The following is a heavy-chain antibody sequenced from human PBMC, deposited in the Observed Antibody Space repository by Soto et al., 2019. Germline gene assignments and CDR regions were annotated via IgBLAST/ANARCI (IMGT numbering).Heavy chain of an antibody. CDR1: GGSISSSSYY. D-gene: IGHD6-19*01. J-gene: IGHJ4*02. CDR2: IYYSGST. Sequence: PSETLSLTCTVSGGSISSSSYYWGWIRQPPGKGLEWIGSIYYSGSTYYNPSLKSRVTISVDTSKNQFSLKLSSVTAADTAVYYCARQGRGGIGQWLVPFDYWGQGTLVTVSS. V-gene: IGHV4-39*01. CDR3: ARQGRGGIGQWLVPFDY.